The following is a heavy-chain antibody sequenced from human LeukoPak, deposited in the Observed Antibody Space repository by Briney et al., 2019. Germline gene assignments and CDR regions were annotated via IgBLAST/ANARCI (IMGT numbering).Heavy chain of an antibody. Sequence: GGSLRLSCAASGFTFSSYAMSWVRQAPGKGLEWVSAISGCGGSTYYADSVKGRFTISRDNSKNTLYLQMNSLRAEDTAVYYCAKEKNYDSSGKMYYWGQGTLVTVSS. D-gene: IGHD3-22*01. CDR2: ISGCGGST. CDR3: AKEKNYDSSGKMYY. J-gene: IGHJ4*02. CDR1: GFTFSSYA. V-gene: IGHV3-23*01.